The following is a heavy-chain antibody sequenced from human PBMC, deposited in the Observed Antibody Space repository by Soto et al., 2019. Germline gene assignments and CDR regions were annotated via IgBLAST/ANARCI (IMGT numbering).Heavy chain of an antibody. CDR1: GGTFSPYT. J-gene: IGHJ4*02. D-gene: IGHD3-9*01. Sequence: VQLVQSGAEVKKPGSSVKVSCKASGGTFSPYTINWVRQAPGQGLEWMGRIIPFHGVTNYAQKFQARVTITADKSTSTAYMELSGLRFEDTAMYYCTRDWEITVSTWSFVGFWGRGTLVTVSS. V-gene: IGHV1-69*08. CDR3: TRDWEITVSTWSFVGF. CDR2: IIPFHGVT.